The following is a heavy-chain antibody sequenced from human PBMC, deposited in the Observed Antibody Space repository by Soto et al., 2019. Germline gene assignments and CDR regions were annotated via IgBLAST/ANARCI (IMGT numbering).Heavy chain of an antibody. V-gene: IGHV4-34*01. D-gene: IGHD3-3*01. J-gene: IGHJ6*02. CDR1: GGSFSGYY. CDR3: ARVPYYDFWSGYYAKYYYYYYGMDV. CDR2: INRSGST. Sequence: PSETLSLTCAVYGGSFSGYYWSWIRQPPGKGLEWIGEINRSGSTNYNPSLKSRVTISVDTSKNQFSLKLSSVTAADTAVYYCARVPYYDFWSGYYAKYYYYYYGMDVWGQGTTVTVSS.